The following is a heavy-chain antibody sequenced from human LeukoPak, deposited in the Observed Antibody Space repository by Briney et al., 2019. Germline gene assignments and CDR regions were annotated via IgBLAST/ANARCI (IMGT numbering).Heavy chain of an antibody. CDR2: IGSNGGST. J-gene: IGHJ3*02. CDR1: GFTFNSYA. D-gene: IGHD2-2*01. CDR3: ARSNCSTTDCLFNAFDI. Sequence: GESLKISCAASGFTFNSYAMHWVRQAPGKGLEYVSVIGSNGGSTYYADSVKGRFTISRDNSKNTLYLQMGSLRAEDMAVYYCARSNCSTTDCLFNAFDIWGQGTMVTVSS. V-gene: IGHV3-64*02.